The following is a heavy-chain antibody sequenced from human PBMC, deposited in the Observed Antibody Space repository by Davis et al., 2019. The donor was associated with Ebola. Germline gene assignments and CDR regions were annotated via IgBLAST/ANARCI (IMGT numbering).Heavy chain of an antibody. CDR3: AREGYSSAWPSFFDY. CDR2: IFHSGGT. V-gene: IGHV4-30-2*01. J-gene: IGHJ4*02. D-gene: IGHD6-19*01. Sequence: SETLSLTCAVSGGSISSGDYSWSWIRQPPGKGLEWIGYIFHSGGTFYTPSLKSRVTISVDRSKNQFSLKLSSVTAADTAVYYCAREGYSSAWPSFFDYWGQGTLVTVSS. CDR1: GGSISSGDYS.